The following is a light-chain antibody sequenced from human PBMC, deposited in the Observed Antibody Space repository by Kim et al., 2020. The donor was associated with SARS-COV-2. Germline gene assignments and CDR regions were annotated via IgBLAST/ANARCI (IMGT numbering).Light chain of an antibody. CDR3: QQSNNFTIT. CDR2: AAS. J-gene: IGKJ5*01. CDR1: QGIATW. Sequence: DVQMTQSPSSVSASQGDRVTITCRASQGIATWLAWYQQIPGKAPRLLIYAASAVPSGVPSRFSGSGSGTDFTLTINNLQPEDVGNYYCQQSNNFTITFGQGTRLEIK. V-gene: IGKV1-12*01.